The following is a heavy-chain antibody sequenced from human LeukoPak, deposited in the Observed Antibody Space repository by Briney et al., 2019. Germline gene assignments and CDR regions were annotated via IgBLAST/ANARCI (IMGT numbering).Heavy chain of an antibody. CDR3: AKELDAFDM. J-gene: IGHJ3*02. CDR2: ISSDGSIT. V-gene: IGHV3-74*01. Sequence: GGSLRLSCAASGLTFSGYWMHWVRQAPGKGLAWVSGISSDGSITTYADSVEGRFTISRDNAKNTLYLQMNSLRAEDTAVFYCAKELDAFDMWGQGTMVTVSS. CDR1: GLTFSGYW.